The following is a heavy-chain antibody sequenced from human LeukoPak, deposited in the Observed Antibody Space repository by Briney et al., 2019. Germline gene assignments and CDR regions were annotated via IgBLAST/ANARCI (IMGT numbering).Heavy chain of an antibody. V-gene: IGHV3-23*01. D-gene: IGHD6-13*01. CDR3: AKGVFATPGAP. J-gene: IGHJ5*02. Sequence: GGSLRLSCAASGFTFSSYAMTWFRQAPGKGLEWVSTITGGGGSTYYADSVKGRFTISRGNSKDTLYLLMNSLRAEDTAVYYCAKGVFATPGAPWGQGALVTVSS. CDR2: ITGGGGST. CDR1: GFTFSSYA.